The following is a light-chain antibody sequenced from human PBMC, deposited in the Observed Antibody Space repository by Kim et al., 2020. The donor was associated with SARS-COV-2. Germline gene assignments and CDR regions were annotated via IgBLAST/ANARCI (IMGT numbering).Light chain of an antibody. CDR3: AAWDDSLSGPV. CDR1: SSTIGSNY. CDR2: RNN. V-gene: IGLV1-47*01. Sequence: GQRFTISCSGTSSTIGSNYVYWYQQLPGTAPKLLIYRNNQRPSGVPDRFSGSKSGTAASLAISGLRSEDEADYYCAAWDDSLSGPVFGGGTKLTVL. J-gene: IGLJ3*02.